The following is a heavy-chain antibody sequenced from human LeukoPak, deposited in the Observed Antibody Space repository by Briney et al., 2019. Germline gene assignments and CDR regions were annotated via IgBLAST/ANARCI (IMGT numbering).Heavy chain of an antibody. J-gene: IGHJ4*02. V-gene: IGHV3-23*01. CDR3: ARGNHYFDY. CDR1: GFTYSSYA. Sequence: GGSLRLSCAASGFTYSSYAMSWVRQAPGKGLEWVSRISGSGGTIYFADSVKGRFTISRDNSKNTLYLQMNSLRAEDTAVYYCARGNHYFDYWGQGTLVTVSS. CDR2: ISGSGGTI.